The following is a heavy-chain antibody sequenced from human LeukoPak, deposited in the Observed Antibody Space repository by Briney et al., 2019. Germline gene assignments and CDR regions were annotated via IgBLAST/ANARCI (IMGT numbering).Heavy chain of an antibody. CDR3: GGEGRGRMAFVRTLGAYYYSRYMDL. D-gene: IGHD3-16*01. J-gene: IGHJ6*03. CDR2: ISRSGSTI. CDR1: EFTFSNYD. V-gene: IGHV3-48*03. Sequence: GGSLRLSCAASEFTFSNYDISWVRQAPGKGLEWVSYISRSGSTIYYADSVKGRFTISRDNAKNSLYLQMSDLRDEDTAVYYFGGEGRGRMAFVRTLGAYYYSRYMDLWGKGNTVTVSS.